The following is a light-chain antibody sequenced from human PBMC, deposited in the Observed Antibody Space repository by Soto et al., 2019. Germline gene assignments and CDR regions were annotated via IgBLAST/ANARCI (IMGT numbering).Light chain of an antibody. Sequence: EIVLTQSPGTLSLSPGERATLSCRASQSDSSTYLAWYQQKPGQAPRLLIYGASSRDTGIPDRFSGSGSGTDFTLTISRLEPEDFAVYYCQHYGSLVLTFGGGTKVEIK. V-gene: IGKV3-20*01. J-gene: IGKJ4*01. CDR3: QHYGSLVLT. CDR1: QSDSSTY. CDR2: GAS.